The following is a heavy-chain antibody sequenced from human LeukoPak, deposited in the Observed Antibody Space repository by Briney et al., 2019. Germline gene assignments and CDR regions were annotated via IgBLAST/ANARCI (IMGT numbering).Heavy chain of an antibody. CDR1: GGTFSSYA. J-gene: IGHJ4*02. CDR3: ATGGAVTSKYYFDY. CDR2: IIPIFGTA. D-gene: IGHD3-3*01. V-gene: IGHV1-69*13. Sequence: GASVKVSCKASGGTFSSYAISWVRQAPGQGLEWMGGIIPIFGTANYAQKFQGRVTITADESTSTAYMELSSLRSEDTAVYYCATGGAVTSKYYFDYWGQGTLVTVSS.